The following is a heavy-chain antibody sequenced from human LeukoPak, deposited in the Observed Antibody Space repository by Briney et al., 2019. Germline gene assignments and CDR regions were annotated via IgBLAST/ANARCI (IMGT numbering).Heavy chain of an antibody. D-gene: IGHD6-6*01. V-gene: IGHV4-4*09. CDR1: GDSISSYY. CDR3: ARLTRLSTSPDRYYLDY. Sequence: SEILSLTCTVSGDSISSYYWSWIRQPPGKGLEWIGYIYTSGGTNYIPSLKGRVTISIDTSKNQFSLKLSSVTAADSAVYYCARLTRLSTSPDRYYLDYWGQGTLVTVSS. CDR2: IYTSGGT. J-gene: IGHJ4*02.